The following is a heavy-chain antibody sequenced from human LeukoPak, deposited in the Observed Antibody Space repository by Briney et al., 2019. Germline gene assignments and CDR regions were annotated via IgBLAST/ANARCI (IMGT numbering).Heavy chain of an antibody. CDR2: IIPIFGTA. CDR1: GGTFSRYA. V-gene: IGHV1-69*06. D-gene: IGHD3-10*01. Sequence: SVKVSCKASGGTFSRYAISWVRQAPGQGLEWMGGIIPIFGTANYAQKFQGRVTITADKSTSTAYMELSSLRSEDTAVYYCARESVPMVYMDVWGKGTTVTVSS. CDR3: ARESVPMVYMDV. J-gene: IGHJ6*03.